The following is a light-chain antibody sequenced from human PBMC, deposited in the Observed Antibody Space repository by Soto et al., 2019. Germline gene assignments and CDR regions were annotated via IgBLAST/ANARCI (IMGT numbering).Light chain of an antibody. CDR1: QSVSDY. V-gene: IGKV3-11*01. Sequence: EIVLTQSPATLSLSPGETATLSCRASQSVSDYIAWYQQKPGQAPRLLIYDTSNRSTGVPARFSGSGSGTDFTLTISKLEPEDFAVYSCQQRTNWRTFGGGTKVEIK. CDR2: DTS. CDR3: QQRTNWRT. J-gene: IGKJ4*01.